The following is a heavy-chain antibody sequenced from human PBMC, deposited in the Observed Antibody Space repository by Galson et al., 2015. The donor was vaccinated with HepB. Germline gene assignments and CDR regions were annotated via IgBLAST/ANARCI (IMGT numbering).Heavy chain of an antibody. D-gene: IGHD1-26*01. V-gene: IGHV1-18*01. Sequence: SVKVSCKASGYTFTSYGISWVRQAPGQGLEWTGWISAYNGNTNYAQKLQGRVTMTTDTSTSTAYMELRSLRSDDTAVYYCARDSGVGATSDAFDIWGQGTMVTVSS. CDR1: GYTFTSYG. CDR2: ISAYNGNT. CDR3: ARDSGVGATSDAFDI. J-gene: IGHJ3*02.